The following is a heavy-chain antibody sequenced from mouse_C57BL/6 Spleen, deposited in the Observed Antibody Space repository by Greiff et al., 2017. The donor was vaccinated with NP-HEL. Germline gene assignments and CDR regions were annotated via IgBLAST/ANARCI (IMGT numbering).Heavy chain of an antibody. CDR1: GFTFSDYG. Sequence: EVKLMESGGGLVKPGGSLKLSCAASGFTFSDYGMHWVRQAPEKGLEWVAYISSGSSTIYYADTVKGRFTISRDNAKNTLFLQMTSLRSEDTAMYYCARRYDYDGGYYYAMDYWGQGTSVTVSS. CDR2: ISSGSSTI. V-gene: IGHV5-17*01. CDR3: ARRYDYDGGYYYAMDY. J-gene: IGHJ4*01. D-gene: IGHD2-4*01.